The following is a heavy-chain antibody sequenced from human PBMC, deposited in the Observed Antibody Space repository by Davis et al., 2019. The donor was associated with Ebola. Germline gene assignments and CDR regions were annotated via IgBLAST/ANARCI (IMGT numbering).Heavy chain of an antibody. D-gene: IGHD4-17*01. CDR2: ISGYTGDT. V-gene: IGHV1-18*04. CDR1: DYTFTNFG. Sequence: AASVKVSCKTSDYTFTNFGVSWVRQAPGQGLEWMGWISGYTGDTKYTQEFQGRVTMTTDTSTNTAYMELRSLRSDDTAVYYCARRSTVTNGFDYWGQGVLVTVSS. J-gene: IGHJ4*02. CDR3: ARRSTVTNGFDY.